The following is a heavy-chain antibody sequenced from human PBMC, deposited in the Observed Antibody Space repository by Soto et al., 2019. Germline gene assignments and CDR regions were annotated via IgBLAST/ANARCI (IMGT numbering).Heavy chain of an antibody. J-gene: IGHJ4*02. D-gene: IGHD5-12*01. V-gene: IGHV1-46*01. CDR3: ASVPRSQSGYDYVFDY. Sequence: ASVKVSCKASGYTFTSYYTHWVRQAPGQGLEWMGIINPSGGSTNYAQKLQGRVTMTTDTSTSTAYMELRSLRSDDTAVYYCASVPRSQSGYDYVFDYWGQGTLVTVSS. CDR2: INPSGGST. CDR1: GYTFTSYY.